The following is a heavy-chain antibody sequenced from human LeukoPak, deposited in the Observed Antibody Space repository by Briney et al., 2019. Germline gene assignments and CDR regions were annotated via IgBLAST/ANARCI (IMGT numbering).Heavy chain of an antibody. CDR3: ARDYRATKDY. D-gene: IGHD5-12*01. J-gene: IGHJ4*02. V-gene: IGHV1-46*01. CDR1: GYTLTSYY. Sequence: GASVKVSCKASGYTLTSYYMHWVRPPPGQGLEWMGIINPSGGSTSYAQKFQGRVTMTRDTPTSTVYMELSSLRSEDTAVYYCARDYRATKDYWGQGTLVTVSS. CDR2: INPSGGST.